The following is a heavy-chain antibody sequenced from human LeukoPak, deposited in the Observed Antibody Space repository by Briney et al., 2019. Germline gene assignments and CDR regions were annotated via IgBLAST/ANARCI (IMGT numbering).Heavy chain of an antibody. D-gene: IGHD1-26*01. V-gene: IGHV3-74*03. J-gene: IGHJ4*02. Sequence: GGSLRLSCAASGSTFSRSWMHWVRQAPGKGLVRVSRMNSDGTTTTYADSVKGRFTISRDNAKNTLYLQMNSLRAEDTAVYFCVRALLGQDDCWGQGTLVTVSS. CDR3: VRALLGQDDC. CDR2: MNSDGTTT. CDR1: GSTFSRSW.